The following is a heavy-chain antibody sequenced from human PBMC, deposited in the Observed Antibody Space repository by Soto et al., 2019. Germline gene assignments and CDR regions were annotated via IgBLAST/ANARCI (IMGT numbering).Heavy chain of an antibody. CDR2: INPSGDGT. D-gene: IGHD3-10*01. Sequence: QVQLVQSGAEVKKPGASVKVSCKASGYAFSGFYMHWVRQAPGQGLEWMGVINPSGDGTTYAQKFQGRLTMTKDTSTSTLYMELSSLRSEDTAVYYCARDWEFGFWGQGTLVTVSS. V-gene: IGHV1-46*01. CDR1: GYAFSGFY. J-gene: IGHJ4*02. CDR3: ARDWEFGF.